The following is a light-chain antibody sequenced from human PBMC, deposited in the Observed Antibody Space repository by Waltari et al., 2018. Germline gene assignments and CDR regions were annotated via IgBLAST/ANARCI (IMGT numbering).Light chain of an antibody. CDR3: QQRTHWPTA. CDR2: DAT. J-gene: IGKJ2*01. CDR1: ENIGTD. V-gene: IGKV3-11*01. Sequence: EIVLTQSPATLSSSPGERVALSCRANENIGTDLAWLQQIPGQAPRLLVYDATRRAIGIPDRFSGSGPGTEFTLTISRLESEDFVIYYCQQRTHWPTAFGQGTRLEVK.